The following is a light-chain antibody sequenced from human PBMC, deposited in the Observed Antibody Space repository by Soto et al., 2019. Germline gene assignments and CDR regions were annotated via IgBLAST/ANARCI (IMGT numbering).Light chain of an antibody. V-gene: IGLV2-14*01. CDR3: SSYTSSTTRV. J-gene: IGLJ1*01. Sequence: QSALTQPASASGSPGQSITISCTGTSSDVGDYNYVSWYQQHPGKAPKLMIYDVSNRPSGVSNRFSGSKSDSTASLTISGLQAEDEADYYCSSYTSSTTRVFGTGTKVTVL. CDR2: DVS. CDR1: SSDVGDYNY.